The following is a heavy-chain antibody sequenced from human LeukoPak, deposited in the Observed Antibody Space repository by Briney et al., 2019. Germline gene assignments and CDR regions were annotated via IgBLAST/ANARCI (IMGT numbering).Heavy chain of an antibody. J-gene: IGHJ6*03. V-gene: IGHV7-4-1*02. CDR2: INTNTGNP. D-gene: IGHD3-3*01. Sequence: ASVKVSCKASGYTFTSYAMNWVRQAPGQGLEWMGWINTNTGNPTYAQGFTGRFVFSLDTSVSTAYLQISSLKAEDTAVYYCARSKRITIFGVVYYMDVWGKGTTVTVSS. CDR3: ARSKRITIFGVVYYMDV. CDR1: GYTFTSYA.